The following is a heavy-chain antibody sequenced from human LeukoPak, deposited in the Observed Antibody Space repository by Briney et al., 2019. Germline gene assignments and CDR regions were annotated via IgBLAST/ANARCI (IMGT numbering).Heavy chain of an antibody. CDR3: ARDQDWAFDY. Sequence: PGGSLRLSCAASGFSFSSHSMNWVRQAPGKGLEWVSYISGSSTTIDYADSAKGRFIISRDNAKKSLYLQMNNLRAEDTAVYYCARDQDWAFDYWGQGIPVTVSS. D-gene: IGHD3/OR15-3a*01. CDR1: GFSFSSHS. V-gene: IGHV3-48*01. CDR2: ISGSSTTI. J-gene: IGHJ4*02.